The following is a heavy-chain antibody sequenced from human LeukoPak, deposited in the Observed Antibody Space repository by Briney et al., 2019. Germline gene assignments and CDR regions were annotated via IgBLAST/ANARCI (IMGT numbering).Heavy chain of an antibody. Sequence: SQTLSLTCTVSVGSLSIGDYYCSSVRQSPGRGLEWLGYIYYSGRPYSNPSLKSGIIISADTSRNQFSLNLSSVTAADTAVYYCARSLGRGYYYYMDVWGKGTTVTVSS. CDR3: ARSLGRGYYYYMDV. D-gene: IGHD7-27*01. CDR2: IYYSGRP. CDR1: VGSLSIGDYY. V-gene: IGHV4-30-4*08. J-gene: IGHJ6*03.